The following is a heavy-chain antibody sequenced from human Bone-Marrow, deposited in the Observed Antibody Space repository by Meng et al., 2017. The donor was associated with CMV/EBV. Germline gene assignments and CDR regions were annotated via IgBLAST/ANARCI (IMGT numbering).Heavy chain of an antibody. V-gene: IGHV1-18*01. J-gene: IGHJ5*02. D-gene: IGHD2-2*01. CDR3: ARDLEYCGSTSCYEDCFDP. CDR2: ISGDIGNT. Sequence: ASVKVSCKASGYTFTSHGINWVRQAPGQGLEWMGWISGDIGNTDYAQKFQGRVTVTTDTSTSTAYMELRSLRSDDTAVYYCARDLEYCGSTSCYEDCFDPWGQGTLVTVSS. CDR1: GYTFTSHG.